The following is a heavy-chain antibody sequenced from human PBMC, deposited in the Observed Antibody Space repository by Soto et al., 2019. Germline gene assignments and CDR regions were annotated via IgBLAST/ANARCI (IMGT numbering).Heavy chain of an antibody. V-gene: IGHV4-39*01. J-gene: IGHJ4*02. CDR1: GGSITSSSFY. Sequence: TSETVSLTCTVSGGSITSSSFYWGWIRQPPGKGLEWIGIIYYSGSTYYNPSLKSRVTISVDTSKSQFSLNLNSVTAADTAVYYCARGYDILTGPLDYWGPGTLVTVSS. CDR3: ARGYDILTGPLDY. CDR2: IYYSGST. D-gene: IGHD3-9*01.